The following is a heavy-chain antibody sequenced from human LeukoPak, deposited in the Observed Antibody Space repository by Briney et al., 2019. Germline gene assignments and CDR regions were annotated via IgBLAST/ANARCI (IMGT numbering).Heavy chain of an antibody. J-gene: IGHJ3*01. Sequence: PSETLSLTCTVSGGSISSYYWTWLRQPPGKGLEWVGYISYSGNTNHNPSLKSRVTMSVDTSKSQFSLKLSSVTAADTAVYYCACLSSNGRRAFDFWGQGTMVTVSP. CDR2: ISYSGNT. D-gene: IGHD2-8*01. CDR3: ACLSSNGRRAFDF. CDR1: GGSISSYY. V-gene: IGHV4-59*08.